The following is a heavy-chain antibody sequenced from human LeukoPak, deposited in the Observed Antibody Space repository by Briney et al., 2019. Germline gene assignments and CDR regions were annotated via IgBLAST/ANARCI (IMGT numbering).Heavy chain of an antibody. CDR1: GGSISSSSYY. V-gene: IGHV4-39*07. CDR2: IYYSGST. D-gene: IGHD6-13*01. CDR3: AREPRAMYSSSWSHYYGMDV. J-gene: IGHJ6*02. Sequence: SETLSLTRTVSGGSISSSSYYWGWIRQPPGKGLEWIGSIYYSGSTYYNPSLKSRVTISVDTSKNQFSLKLSSVTAADTAVYYCAREPRAMYSSSWSHYYGMDVWGQGTTVTVSS.